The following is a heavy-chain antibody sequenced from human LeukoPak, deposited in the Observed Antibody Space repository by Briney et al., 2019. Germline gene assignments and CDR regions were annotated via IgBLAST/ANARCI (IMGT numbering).Heavy chain of an antibody. V-gene: IGHV3-7*01. J-gene: IGHJ3*02. Sequence: GGSLRLSCIASGLTLSNYWMTWVRQAPGKGLEWVANIDENGSRKYSVDSVKGQFTVSKHNAKHPLYLQMNSMRAEDTAVYYCARDLNVQSARDWYDVFDIWGQGTMVTVSS. CDR2: IDENGSRK. D-gene: IGHD2-21*02. CDR1: GLTLSNYW. CDR3: ARDLNVQSARDWYDVFDI.